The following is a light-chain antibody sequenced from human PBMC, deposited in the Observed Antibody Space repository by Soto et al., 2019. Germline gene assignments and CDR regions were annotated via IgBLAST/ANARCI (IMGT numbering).Light chain of an antibody. J-gene: IGKJ5*01. CDR2: DAS. CDR1: QSISSW. Sequence: DIQMTQSPSTLSASLGDRVTITCRASQSISSWLAWYQHKPGKAPKLLSYDASSLESGVPSRFSGGGSGRDFTLTIHSRGPEDFAGYHSQQHTNWPITFDQGPRLEIK. CDR3: QQHTNWPIT. V-gene: IGKV1-5*01.